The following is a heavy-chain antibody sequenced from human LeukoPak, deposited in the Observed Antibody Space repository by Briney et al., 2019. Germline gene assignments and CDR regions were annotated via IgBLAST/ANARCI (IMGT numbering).Heavy chain of an antibody. Sequence: GASVKVSCKASGGTFSSYTISWVRQAPGQGLEWMGWISAYNGNTNYAQKLQGRVTMTTDTSTSTAYMELRSLRSDDTAVYYCAICSGFGAVPAVYLTVWGQGTLVTVSS. CDR1: GGTFSSYT. CDR2: ISAYNGNT. V-gene: IGHV1-18*01. CDR3: AICSGFGAVPAVYLTV. J-gene: IGHJ4*02. D-gene: IGHD2-15*01.